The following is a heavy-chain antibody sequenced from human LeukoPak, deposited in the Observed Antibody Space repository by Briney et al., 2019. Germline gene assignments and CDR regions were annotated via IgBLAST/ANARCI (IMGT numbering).Heavy chain of an antibody. Sequence: GGSLRLSCAASGFTFSNYWMHWIRQAPGKGLVWVSRINSDGSSRNYADSVKGRFTISRDNAKNTLYLQMNSLRAEDTAVYYCASASSHRIAAGGDYWGQGTLVTVSS. J-gene: IGHJ4*02. V-gene: IGHV3-74*01. CDR1: GFTFSNYW. CDR3: ASASSHRIAAGGDY. CDR2: INSDGSSR. D-gene: IGHD6-13*01.